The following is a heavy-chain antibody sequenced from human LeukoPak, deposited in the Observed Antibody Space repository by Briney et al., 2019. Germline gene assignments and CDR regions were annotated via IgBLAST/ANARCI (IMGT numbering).Heavy chain of an antibody. J-gene: IGHJ3*02. V-gene: IGHV3-23*01. CDR1: GFTFSSYA. Sequence: PGGSLRLSCAASGFTFSSYAMSWVRQAPGKGLEWVSAISGSGGSTYYADSVKGRFTIPRDNSKNTLYLQMNSLRAEDTAVYYCAKAKAEANIVADAFDIWGQGTMVTVSS. D-gene: IGHD2-15*01. CDR3: AKAKAEANIVADAFDI. CDR2: ISGSGGST.